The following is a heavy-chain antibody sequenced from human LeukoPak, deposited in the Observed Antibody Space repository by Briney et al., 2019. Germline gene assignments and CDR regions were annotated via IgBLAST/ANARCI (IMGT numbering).Heavy chain of an antibody. Sequence: ASVKVSCKASGYTFTSYGISWVRQAPGQGLEGMGWISAYNGNTNYAQKLQGRVTMATDTSTSTAYMELRSLRSDDTAVYYCARDRYYYDSSGYTQLDYWGQGTLVTVSS. CDR2: ISAYNGNT. CDR1: GYTFTSYG. CDR3: ARDRYYYDSSGYTQLDY. J-gene: IGHJ4*02. D-gene: IGHD3-22*01. V-gene: IGHV1-18*01.